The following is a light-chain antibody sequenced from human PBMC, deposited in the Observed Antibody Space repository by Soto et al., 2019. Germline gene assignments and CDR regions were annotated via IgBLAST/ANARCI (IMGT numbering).Light chain of an antibody. Sequence: QSALTQPASVSGSPGQSITISCTGTSSDVGGYNFVSWYQHYPGKAPKVIIYEVSNRPSGVSHRFSGSKSGNTASLTISGLQAEDEADYYCNSYTSSSARVFGGGTKVTVL. CDR2: EVS. CDR1: SSDVGGYNF. CDR3: NSYTSSSARV. J-gene: IGLJ3*02. V-gene: IGLV2-14*01.